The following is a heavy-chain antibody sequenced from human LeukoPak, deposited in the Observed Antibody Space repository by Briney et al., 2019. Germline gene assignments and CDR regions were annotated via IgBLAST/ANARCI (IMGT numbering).Heavy chain of an antibody. CDR3: ARQVTVSRWLVQRYDAFDI. CDR1: GGSISSYY. D-gene: IGHD6-19*01. CDR2: IYYSGST. J-gene: IGHJ3*02. Sequence: PSETLSLTCTVSGGSISSYYWSWIRQPPGKGLEWIGYIYYSGSTNYNPSLKSRVTISVDTSKNQFSLKLSSVTAADTAVYYCARQVTVSRWLVQRYDAFDIWGQGTMVTVSS. V-gene: IGHV4-59*08.